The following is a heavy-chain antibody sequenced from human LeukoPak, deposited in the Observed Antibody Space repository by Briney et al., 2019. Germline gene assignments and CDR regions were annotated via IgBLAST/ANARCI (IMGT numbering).Heavy chain of an antibody. V-gene: IGHV3-30*18. CDR3: AKVFGGDSSGYYWGPFDY. Sequence: PGRSLRLSCAASGFTFSSYGMHWVRQAPGKGLEWVAVISYDGSNDLYADSVKGRFTISRDNSKNTLYLQMNSLRAEDTAVYYCAKVFGGDSSGYYWGPFDYWGQGTLVTVSS. CDR2: ISYDGSND. J-gene: IGHJ4*02. CDR1: GFTFSSYG. D-gene: IGHD3-22*01.